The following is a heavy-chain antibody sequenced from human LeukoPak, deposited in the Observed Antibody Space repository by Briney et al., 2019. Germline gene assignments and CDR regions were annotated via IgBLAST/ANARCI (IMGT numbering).Heavy chain of an antibody. CDR1: GGSFSGYY. CDR3: ARQTGSGLFILP. V-gene: IGHV4-34*01. J-gene: IGHJ4*02. D-gene: IGHD3/OR15-3a*01. Sequence: SESLSLTCAVYGGSFSGYYWSWIRQPPGKGLEWIGEINHSGSTNYNPSLKSRVTISVDTSKNQFSLKLTSVTAADTAVYYCARQTGSGLFILPGGQGTLVTVSS. CDR2: INHSGST.